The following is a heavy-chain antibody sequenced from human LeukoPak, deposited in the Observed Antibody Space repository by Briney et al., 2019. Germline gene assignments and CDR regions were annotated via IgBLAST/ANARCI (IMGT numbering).Heavy chain of an antibody. CDR3: AKWELYSGFYYIDY. CDR1: GFTFSSYS. D-gene: IGHD1-26*01. Sequence: PGGSLRLSCAASGFTFSSYSMNWVRQAPGKGLEWVSSISSSSSYIYYADSVKGRFTISRDNAKNSLYLQMNSLRAEDTAVYYCAKWELYSGFYYIDYWGQGTLATVSS. V-gene: IGHV3-21*01. J-gene: IGHJ4*02. CDR2: ISSSSSYI.